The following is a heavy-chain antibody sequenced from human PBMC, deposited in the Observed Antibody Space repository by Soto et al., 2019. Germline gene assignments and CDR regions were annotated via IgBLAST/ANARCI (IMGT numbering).Heavy chain of an antibody. Sequence: QVQLVQSGAEVKKPGSSVKVSSKASGNIFNNYGISWVREAPGQGLEWMGGIIPIFGTTKYAQKFQGRVTITADESTSTAYMDLSSLRSEDTAVYYCARDPGDSSGTSSDWYFDLWGRGTLVTVSS. D-gene: IGHD1-26*01. CDR2: IIPIFGTT. V-gene: IGHV1-69*01. CDR3: ARDPGDSSGTSSDWYFDL. CDR1: GNIFNNYG. J-gene: IGHJ2*01.